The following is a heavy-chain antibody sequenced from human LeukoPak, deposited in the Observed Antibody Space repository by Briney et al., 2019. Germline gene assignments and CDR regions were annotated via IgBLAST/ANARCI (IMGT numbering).Heavy chain of an antibody. Sequence: SETLSLTCTVSGGSISSSSYYWGWIRQPPGKGLEWIGSIYYSGSTYYNPSLKSRVTISVDTSKNQFSLKLSSVTAADTAVYYCARRRYIVVVPAVWGYWGQGALVTVTS. CDR2: IYYSGST. CDR3: ARRRYIVVVPAVWGY. V-gene: IGHV4-39*01. CDR1: GGSISSSSYY. D-gene: IGHD2-2*01. J-gene: IGHJ4*02.